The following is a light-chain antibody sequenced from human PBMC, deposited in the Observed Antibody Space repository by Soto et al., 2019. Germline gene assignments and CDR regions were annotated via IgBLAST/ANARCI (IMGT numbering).Light chain of an antibody. Sequence: EIVMTQSPATLSVSPGERATLSCRASESVSSNLAWYQQKPGQAHRLLIYGASTRATGIPARVSGSGSGTEFTLTISSLQSEDFAVYYCQQYNNWLSWTFGQGTKVDIK. CDR3: QQYNNWLSWT. J-gene: IGKJ1*01. CDR1: ESVSSN. V-gene: IGKV3-15*01. CDR2: GAS.